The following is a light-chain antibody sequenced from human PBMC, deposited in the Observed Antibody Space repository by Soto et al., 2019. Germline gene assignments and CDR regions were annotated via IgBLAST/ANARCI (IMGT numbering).Light chain of an antibody. Sequence: EIVLTQSPGTLSLSPGERATLSCRASQSVSSSCLAWYQQKPGQAPRLLIYGASSRATGIPDRFSGSGSGTDFTLTISRREPEDFAVYYCQQYGNSPWTFGQGTKVEIK. CDR1: QSVSSSC. CDR2: GAS. J-gene: IGKJ1*01. CDR3: QQYGNSPWT. V-gene: IGKV3-20*01.